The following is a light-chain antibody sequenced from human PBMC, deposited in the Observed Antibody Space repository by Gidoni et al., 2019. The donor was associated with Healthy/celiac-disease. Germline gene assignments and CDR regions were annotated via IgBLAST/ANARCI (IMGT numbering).Light chain of an antibody. CDR2: DAS. CDR1: QSVSSY. CDR3: QQRSNWPRT. Sequence: EIVLTQSPATLSLSPGERATLSCRDSQSVSSYLAWYQQKPGQAPRLLIYDASNRATGTPARFSGSGSGTDFTLTISSLEPEDFAVYYCQQRSNWPRTFGQGTKVEIK. V-gene: IGKV3-11*01. J-gene: IGKJ1*01.